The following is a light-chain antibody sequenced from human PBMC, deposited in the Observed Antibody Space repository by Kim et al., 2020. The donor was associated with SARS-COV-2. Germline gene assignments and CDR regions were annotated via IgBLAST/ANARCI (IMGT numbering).Light chain of an antibody. V-gene: IGKV3-15*01. J-gene: IGKJ4*01. CDR3: QQYDQWPFT. CDR2: DAS. Sequence: EVVLTQSPATLPVSPGESVTLSCRASQSVHRNLAWYQQEPGQAPSLLIDDASTRATGIPARFSGSGSGTEFTLAISSLQPDDSAVYYCQQYDQWPFTFGGGTKVEI. CDR1: QSVHRN.